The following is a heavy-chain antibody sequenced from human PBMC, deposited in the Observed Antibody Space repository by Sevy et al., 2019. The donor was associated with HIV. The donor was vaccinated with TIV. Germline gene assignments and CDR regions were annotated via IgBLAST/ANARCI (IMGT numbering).Heavy chain of an antibody. CDR3: ARDAITMDYYDSSCYYTLGAFDI. D-gene: IGHD3-22*01. V-gene: IGHV3-21*01. J-gene: IGHJ3*02. CDR1: GFTFSSYS. CDR2: ISSSSSYI. Sequence: GGSLRLSCAASGFTFSSYSMNWVRQAPGKGLEWVSSISSSSSYIYYADSVKGRFTISRDNAKNSLYLQMNSLRAEDTAVYYWARDAITMDYYDSSCYYTLGAFDIWGQGTMVTVSS.